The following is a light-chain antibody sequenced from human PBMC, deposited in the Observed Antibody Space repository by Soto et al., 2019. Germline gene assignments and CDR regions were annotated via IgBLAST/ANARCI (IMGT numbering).Light chain of an antibody. J-gene: IGKJ5*01. CDR3: QQSYSTLIN. V-gene: IGKV1-39*01. Sequence: DIQMTQSPSSLSASVVDRISITCLASQSVSSYLNWYQQKPGKAPRLLIYAASHLQTGVPSRFRGTGSATHFTLTISSLQPEDFATYYCQQSYSTLINFGQGTRLEIK. CDR1: QSVSSY. CDR2: AAS.